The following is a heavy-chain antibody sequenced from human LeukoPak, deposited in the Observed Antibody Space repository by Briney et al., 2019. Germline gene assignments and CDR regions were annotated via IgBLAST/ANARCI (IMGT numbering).Heavy chain of an antibody. CDR2: IYYSGST. V-gene: IGHV4-59*01. J-gene: IGHJ4*02. D-gene: IGHD3-3*01. CDR1: GGSISSYY. Sequence: KPSETLSLTYTVSGGSISSYYWSWIRQPPGKGLEWIGYIYYSGSTNYNPSLKSRVTISVDTSKNQFSLKLSSVTAADTAVYYCARGLEWLLYFDYWGQGTLVTVSS. CDR3: ARGLEWLLYFDY.